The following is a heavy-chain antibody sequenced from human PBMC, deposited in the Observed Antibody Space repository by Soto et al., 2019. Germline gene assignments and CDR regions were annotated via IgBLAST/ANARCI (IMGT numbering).Heavy chain of an antibody. V-gene: IGHV3-23*01. D-gene: IGHD3-10*01. CDR1: GFTFSNYP. CDR2: ISASGGST. Sequence: EVQLLESGGGLVQGGESLRLSCPASGFTFSNYPMSWVRQVPGKGLEWVSSISASGGSTYYADSVRGRFTISRDNSKNTLYLQMNILRAEDTAVYYCAKNSLFGSGTIDYWGQGTLVTVSS. CDR3: AKNSLFGSGTIDY. J-gene: IGHJ4*02.